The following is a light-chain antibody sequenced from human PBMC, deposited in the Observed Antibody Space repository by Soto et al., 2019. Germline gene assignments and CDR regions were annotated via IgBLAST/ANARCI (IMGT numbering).Light chain of an antibody. Sequence: QSALTQPASVSGSPGQSITISCTGTSSDVGSYNLVSWYQLHPGKAPKLMIYEGSKRPSGVSNRFSGSKSGNTASLTISGPQAEDEADYYCCSYAGSNTWMFGGGTKLTVL. CDR2: EGS. CDR1: SSDVGSYNL. V-gene: IGLV2-23*01. J-gene: IGLJ3*02. CDR3: CSYAGSNTWM.